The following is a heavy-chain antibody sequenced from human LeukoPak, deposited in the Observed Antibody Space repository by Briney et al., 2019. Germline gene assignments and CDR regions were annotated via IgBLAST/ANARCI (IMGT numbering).Heavy chain of an antibody. V-gene: IGHV3-74*01. J-gene: IGHJ4*02. D-gene: IGHD4-17*01. CDR2: INSDGSST. CDR1: GFTFSSYW. CDR3: ARVAETIYYGDYGDY. Sequence: GGSLRLSCAASGFTFSSYWMHWVRQAPGKGLVWVSRINSDGSSTSYADSVKGRFTISRDNAKSTLYLQMNSLRAEDTAVYYCARVAETIYYGDYGDYWGQGTLVTVSS.